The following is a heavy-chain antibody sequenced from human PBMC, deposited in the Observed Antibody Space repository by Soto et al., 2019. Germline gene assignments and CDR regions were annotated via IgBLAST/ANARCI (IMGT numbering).Heavy chain of an antibody. CDR3: TRELSPRYSFDSSADDAFDV. D-gene: IGHD3-22*01. CDR1: GFTFSSYS. CDR2: ISSRSTFM. Sequence: EVQLVESGGGLVKPGGSLRLSCEASGFTFSSYSVNWVRQAPGKGLEWVSSISSRSTFMYYADSVKGRFTISRDNAKNSLYLQMNSLRAEDTAVYYCTRELSPRYSFDSSADDAFDVWGQGTMVTVSS. V-gene: IGHV3-21*01. J-gene: IGHJ3*01.